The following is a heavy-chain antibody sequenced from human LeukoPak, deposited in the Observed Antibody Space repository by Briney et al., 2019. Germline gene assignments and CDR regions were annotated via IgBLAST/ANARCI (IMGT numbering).Heavy chain of an antibody. CDR2: ITSGGDYM. V-gene: IGHV3-21*01. J-gene: IGHJ4*02. CDR3: ARVSIFGVVIANDY. D-gene: IGHD3-16*02. CDR1: GFTFGGYT. Sequence: GSLRLSCAASGFTFGGYTMSWVRQAPGKGLQWGSTITSGGDYMYYADPVKGRFTISRDDSKNSLYLHMNSLRAEDTAVYYCARVSIFGVVIANDYWGQGTVVTVSS.